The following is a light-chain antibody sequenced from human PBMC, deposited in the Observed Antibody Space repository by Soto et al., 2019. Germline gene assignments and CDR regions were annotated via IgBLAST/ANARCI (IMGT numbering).Light chain of an antibody. CDR3: QQRNSLPPT. Sequence: DIQMTQSPSSLSASVGDRVTITCRASQSISSNLNWYQQKPGKAPKLLIYTAASLQSGVPSRFSGSGSGTDFTLTIASLQLEDFATYYCQQRNSLPPTFGQGTKVEIK. V-gene: IGKV1-39*01. CDR2: TAA. CDR1: QSISSN. J-gene: IGKJ1*01.